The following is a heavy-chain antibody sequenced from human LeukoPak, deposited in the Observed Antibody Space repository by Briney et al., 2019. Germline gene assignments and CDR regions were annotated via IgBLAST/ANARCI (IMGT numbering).Heavy chain of an antibody. V-gene: IGHV3-23*01. Sequence: GESLRLSCAASGFIFYNYAMTWVRQAPGEGLEWVSSISGSGRDTYYADFVKGRFTISRDNPNGTLFLRMSSLRVEDTAVYYCARGSRDFDWSSTYDYWGQGTLVTVSS. CDR1: GFIFYNYA. J-gene: IGHJ4*02. CDR3: ARGSRDFDWSSTYDY. D-gene: IGHD3-9*01. CDR2: ISGSGRDT.